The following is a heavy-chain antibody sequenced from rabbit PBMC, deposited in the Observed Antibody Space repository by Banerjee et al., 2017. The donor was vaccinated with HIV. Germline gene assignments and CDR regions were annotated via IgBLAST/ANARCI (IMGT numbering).Heavy chain of an antibody. V-gene: IGHV1S45*01. Sequence: QEQLEESGGDLVKPEGSLTLTCTASEFSFSSTYYMCWVRQAPGKGLEWIGCIYGGSVVITFYASWAKGRFTISKTSSTTVTLQMTSLTAADTATYFCARDLAGVIGWNFDLWGPGTLVTVS. J-gene: IGHJ4*01. CDR1: EFSFSSTYY. CDR2: IYGGSVVIT. D-gene: IGHD4-1*01. CDR3: ARDLAGVIGWNFDL.